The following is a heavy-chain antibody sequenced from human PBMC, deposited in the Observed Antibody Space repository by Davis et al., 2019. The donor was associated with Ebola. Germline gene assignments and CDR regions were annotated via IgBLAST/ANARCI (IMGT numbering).Heavy chain of an antibody. CDR2: ISTDGSNT. CDR1: GFTFSNYW. CDR3: TRGRGATGYSDY. J-gene: IGHJ4*02. Sequence: GESLKISCAASGFTFSNYWMHWVRQAPGKGLVWVSRISTDGSNTNYADSVKGRFTISRDNAKNSLYLQMNSLRDEDTAVYYCTRGRGATGYSDYWGQGTLVTVSS. D-gene: IGHD5-12*01. V-gene: IGHV3-74*01.